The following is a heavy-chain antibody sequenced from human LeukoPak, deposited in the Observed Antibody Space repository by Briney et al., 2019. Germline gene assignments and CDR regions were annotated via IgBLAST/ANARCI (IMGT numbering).Heavy chain of an antibody. V-gene: IGHV1-2*02. CDR2: IDPKSGAT. CDR3: ARTTTTTTPSDY. Sequence: ASVKVSCKASGYTFTGYYMHWVRQAPGQGLEWMGWIDPKSGATNYVQKFQGRVTMTRDTSINTGYMEMSRLTSDDTAVYYCARTTTTTTPSDYWGQGTLVIVSS. J-gene: IGHJ4*02. D-gene: IGHD1-14*01. CDR1: GYTFTGYY.